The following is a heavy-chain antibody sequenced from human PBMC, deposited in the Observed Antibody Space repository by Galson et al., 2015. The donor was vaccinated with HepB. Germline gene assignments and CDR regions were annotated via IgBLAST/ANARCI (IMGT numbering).Heavy chain of an antibody. V-gene: IGHV3-33*01. J-gene: IGHJ6*02. Sequence: SLRLSCAASGFTFRSYGMHWVRQAPGKGLEWVAAIWGDGSNKYYADSVKGRFTISRDNSKNTLYLQMNSLRAEDTAVYYCATYPGYSSPCYYYGMDVWGQGTTVTVSS. CDR2: IWGDGSNK. D-gene: IGHD6-19*01. CDR3: ATYPGYSSPCYYYGMDV. CDR1: GFTFRSYG.